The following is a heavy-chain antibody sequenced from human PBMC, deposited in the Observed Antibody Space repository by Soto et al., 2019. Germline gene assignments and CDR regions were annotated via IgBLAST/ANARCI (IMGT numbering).Heavy chain of an antibody. D-gene: IGHD4-4*01. CDR3: AKGLHDYSNYGASYYYYMDV. V-gene: IGHV3-23*01. J-gene: IGHJ6*03. CDR2: ISGSGGST. CDR1: GFTFSSYA. Sequence: PGGSLRLSCAASGFTFSSYAMSWVRQAPGKGLEWVSAISGSGGSTYYADSVKGRFTISRDNSKNTLYLQMNGLRAEDTAVYYCAKGLHDYSNYGASYYYYMDVWGKGTTVTVSS.